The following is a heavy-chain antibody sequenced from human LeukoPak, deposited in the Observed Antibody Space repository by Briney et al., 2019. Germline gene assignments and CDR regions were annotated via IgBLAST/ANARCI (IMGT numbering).Heavy chain of an antibody. CDR3: ATYLAAARPMGL. CDR2: FDPEDGVT. V-gene: IGHV1-24*01. Sequence: ASVKVSCKVSGYTLTELSMHWVRQAPGKGLEWMGGFDPEDGVTIYAQKFQGRVTMTEDTSTDTAYMELTSLRSEDTAVYYCATYLAAARPMGLWGQGTLVTVSS. CDR1: GYTLTELS. D-gene: IGHD6-13*01. J-gene: IGHJ4*02.